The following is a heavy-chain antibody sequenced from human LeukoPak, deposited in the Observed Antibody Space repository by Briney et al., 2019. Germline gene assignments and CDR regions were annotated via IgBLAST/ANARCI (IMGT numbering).Heavy chain of an antibody. J-gene: IGHJ4*02. Sequence: GGSLRLSCAASGFPFSGAAMHWVRQAPGKGLEWVAIISHDGSKKDYADSVRGRFTLSRDNSQNTLYVQMNSLGVEDTAVYYCARDNIAYGSGSYLGYWGQGTLVIVSS. V-gene: IGHV3-30*04. CDR3: ARDNIAYGSGSYLGY. CDR2: ISHDGSKK. D-gene: IGHD3-10*01. CDR1: GFPFSGAA.